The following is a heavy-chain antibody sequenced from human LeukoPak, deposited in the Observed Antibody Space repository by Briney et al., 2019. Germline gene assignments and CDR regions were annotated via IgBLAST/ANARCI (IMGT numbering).Heavy chain of an antibody. CDR1: GGSINSSNYY. CDR3: ARRYDYVRGSYLN. D-gene: IGHD3-16*02. CDR2: IYYSGNT. V-gene: IGHV4-39*01. J-gene: IGHJ4*02. Sequence: PSETLSLTCTVSGGSINSSNYYWGWIRQPPGKGLEWIGSIYYSGNTYYNPSLKSRVTMSVDTSKNQFSLKLSSVTAADTAVYYCARRYDYVRGSYLNWGQGTLVTVSS.